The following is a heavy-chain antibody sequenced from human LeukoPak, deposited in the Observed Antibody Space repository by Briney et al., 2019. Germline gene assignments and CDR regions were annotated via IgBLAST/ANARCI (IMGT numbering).Heavy chain of an antibody. D-gene: IGHD6-13*01. Sequence: ASVKVSCKASKYTFTSYYIHWVRQAPGQGLEWMGIINPSGGNTSYAQKLQGRVTMTTDTSTSTAYMELRSLRSDDTAVYYCARDVEGSSWFDYWGQGTLVTVSS. CDR3: ARDVEGSSWFDY. V-gene: IGHV1-46*01. J-gene: IGHJ4*02. CDR1: KYTFTSYY. CDR2: INPSGGNT.